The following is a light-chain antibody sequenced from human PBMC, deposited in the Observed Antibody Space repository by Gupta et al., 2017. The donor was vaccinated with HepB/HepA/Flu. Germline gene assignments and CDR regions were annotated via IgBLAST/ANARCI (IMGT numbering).Light chain of an antibody. V-gene: IGKV3-15*01. CDR2: GAS. CDR1: QSVSNK. J-gene: IGKJ4*01. CDR3: QQNSNWPLT. Sequence: EIVMTQSPATLSVSPGERATLSCRASQSVSNKLAWYQQKPGQAPRLVMYGASTRATGIPARFSGSGSGTEFTLTISSRQSEDFAVYYCQQNSNWPLTFGGGTKVEIK.